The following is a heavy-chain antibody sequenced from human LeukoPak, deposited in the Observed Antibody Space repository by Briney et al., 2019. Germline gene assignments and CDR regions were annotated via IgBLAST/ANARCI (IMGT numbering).Heavy chain of an antibody. J-gene: IGHJ5*02. CDR2: IGAAGDT. CDR1: GFTFSSFD. V-gene: IGHV3-13*04. CDR3: ARGAHNWFDP. Sequence: GGSLRLSCAASGFTFSSFDMHWVRKSTGKGLEWVSTIGAAGDTYCAGSVKGRFTISRDNAKNSLYLQMDSVRAGDTAIYYCARGAHNWFDPWGQGTPVTVSS.